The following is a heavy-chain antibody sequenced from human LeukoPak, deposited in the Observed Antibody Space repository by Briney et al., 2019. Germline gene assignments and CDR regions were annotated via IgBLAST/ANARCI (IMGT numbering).Heavy chain of an antibody. CDR3: ARSAAAGYYYYGMDV. CDR2: IISNGGST. D-gene: IGHD6-13*01. CDR1: GFTFSSYA. V-gene: IGHV3-64*01. J-gene: IGHJ6*02. Sequence: GGSLRLSCAASGFTFSSYAMHWVRQAPGKGLEYVSAIISNGGSTYYANSVKGRFTISRDNSKNTLYLQMGSLRAEDMAVYYCARSAAAGYYYYGMDVWGQGTTVTVSS.